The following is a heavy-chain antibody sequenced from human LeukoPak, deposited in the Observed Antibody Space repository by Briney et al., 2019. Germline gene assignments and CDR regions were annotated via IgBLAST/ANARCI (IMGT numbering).Heavy chain of an antibody. CDR1: GFTFSSYW. D-gene: IGHD6-13*01. J-gene: IGHJ4*02. CDR3: ARDRAAQQLVREYYFDY. V-gene: IGHV3-7*01. Sequence: GGSLRLSCTASGFTFSSYWMSWVRQAPGKGLEWVANIRQDGGLKHYVDSVKGRFTISRDNAENSLYLQMNSLRAEDTAVYYCARDRAAQQLVREYYFDYWGQGTLVTVSS. CDR2: IRQDGGLK.